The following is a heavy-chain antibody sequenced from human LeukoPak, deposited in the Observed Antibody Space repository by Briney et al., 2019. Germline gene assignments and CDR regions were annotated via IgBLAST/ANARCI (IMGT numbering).Heavy chain of an antibody. CDR1: GYSISSGYY. J-gene: IGHJ4*02. CDR2: IYHSGST. Sequence: SETLSLTCTVSGYSISSGYYWGWIRQPPGKGLEWIGSIYHSGSTYYNPSLKSRVTISVDTSKNQFSLKLSSVTAADTAVYYCARTSGESRYYDSSGYYYFDYWGQGTLVTVSS. V-gene: IGHV4-38-2*02. CDR3: ARTSGESRYYDSSGYYYFDY. D-gene: IGHD3-22*01.